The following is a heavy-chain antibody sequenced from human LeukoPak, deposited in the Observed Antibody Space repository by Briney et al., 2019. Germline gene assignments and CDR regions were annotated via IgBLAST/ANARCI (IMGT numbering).Heavy chain of an antibody. CDR3: ARDGYYDFWSGYFSRYYYFDY. CDR2: IYHSGST. V-gene: IGHV4-4*02. J-gene: IGHJ4*02. Sequence: PSETLSLTCAVSGGSISSSNWWSWVRQPPGKGLEWIGEIYHSGSTNYNPSLKSRVTISVDKSKNQFSLKLSSVTAADTAVYYCARDGYYDFWSGYFSRYYYFDYWGQGTLVTVSS. D-gene: IGHD3-3*01. CDR1: GGSISSSNW.